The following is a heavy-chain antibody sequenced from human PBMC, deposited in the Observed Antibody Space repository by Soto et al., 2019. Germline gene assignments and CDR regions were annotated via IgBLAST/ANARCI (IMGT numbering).Heavy chain of an antibody. D-gene: IGHD4-17*01. J-gene: IGHJ4*02. CDR2: INAGNGNT. Sequence: ASVKVSCKASGYTFTSYAMHWVRQAPGQRLEWMGWINAGNGNTKYSQKFQGRVTITRDTSASTAYMELSSLRSEDTAVYYCAGGGDYGDYFAYWGKGTLVTVSS. V-gene: IGHV1-3*01. CDR1: GYTFTSYA. CDR3: AGGGDYGDYFAY.